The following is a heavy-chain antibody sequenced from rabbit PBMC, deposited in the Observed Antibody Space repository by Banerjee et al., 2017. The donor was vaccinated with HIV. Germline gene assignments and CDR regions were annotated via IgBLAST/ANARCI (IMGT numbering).Heavy chain of an antibody. CDR1: GLDFSSSYW. Sequence: QSLEESGGDLVKPGASLTLTCKASGLDFSSSYWICWVRQAPGKGLEWIGCISTGDGSTYYASWVNGRFSISRENTQNTVSLQMNSLTAADTATYFCSRGAGSNGFELWGPGTLVTVS. D-gene: IGHD5-1*01. CDR3: SRGAGSNGFEL. V-gene: IGHV1S40*01. CDR2: ISTGDGST. J-gene: IGHJ4*01.